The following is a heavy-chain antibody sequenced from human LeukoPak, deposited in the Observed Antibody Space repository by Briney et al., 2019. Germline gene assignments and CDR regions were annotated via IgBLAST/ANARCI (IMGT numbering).Heavy chain of an antibody. CDR1: GFTFSSYA. J-gene: IGHJ4*02. CDR2: ISGSGGST. D-gene: IGHD3-3*01. CDR3: AKCLLRFLEWLPNDY. Sequence: GGSLRLSCAASGFTFSSYAMSWVRQAPGKGLEWVSAISGSGGSTYYADSVKGRFTISRDNSKNTLYLQMNSLRAEDTAVYYCAKCLLRFLEWLPNDYWGQGTLVTVSS. V-gene: IGHV3-23*01.